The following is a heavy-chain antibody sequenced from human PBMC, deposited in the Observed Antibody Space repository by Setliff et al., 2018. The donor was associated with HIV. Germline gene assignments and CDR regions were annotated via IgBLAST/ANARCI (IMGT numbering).Heavy chain of an antibody. CDR2: ISSSTAAI. J-gene: IGHJ6*03. CDR3: ARTGHYYYYYMDV. CDR1: GFNFRTYS. Sequence: GGSLRLSCAASGFNFRTYSMNWVRQAPGKGLEWVASISSSTAAIDYADSVKGRFAISRDNTGNSLYLQMNSLRVEDTAMYYCARTGHYYYYYMDVWGKGTTVTVSS. V-gene: IGHV3-21*04.